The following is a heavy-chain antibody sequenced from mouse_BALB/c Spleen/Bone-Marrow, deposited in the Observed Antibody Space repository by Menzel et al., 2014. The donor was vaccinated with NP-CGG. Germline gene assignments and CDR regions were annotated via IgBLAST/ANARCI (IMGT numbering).Heavy chain of an antibody. D-gene: IGHD4-1*01. CDR1: GFTFSSYT. V-gene: IGHV5-6-4*01. CDR3: TREDTNWDFDY. Sequence: EVMLVESGGGLVEPGGSLKLSCAASGFTFSSYTMSWVRQTPEKRLEWVATISSGGSYTYYPDSVKGRFTISGDNAKNTLYLQMSSLKSEDTAMYYCTREDTNWDFDYWGQGTTLTVSS. J-gene: IGHJ2*01. CDR2: ISSGGSYT.